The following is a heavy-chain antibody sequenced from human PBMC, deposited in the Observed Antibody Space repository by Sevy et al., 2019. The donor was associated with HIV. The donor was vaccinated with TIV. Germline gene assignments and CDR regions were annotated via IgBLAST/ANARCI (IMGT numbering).Heavy chain of an antibody. CDR3: AREYCSGGSCYSLAY. Sequence: ASVKVSCKASGYTFTSYRIYWVRQAPGQGLEWMGWVSAHNGDTNYVQKVQGRVAMTTDTSTSTAYMELRSLTSDDTAVYYCAREYCSGGSCYSLAYWGQGSLVTVSS. V-gene: IGHV1-18*01. CDR1: GYTFTSYR. J-gene: IGHJ4*02. CDR2: VSAHNGDT. D-gene: IGHD2-15*01.